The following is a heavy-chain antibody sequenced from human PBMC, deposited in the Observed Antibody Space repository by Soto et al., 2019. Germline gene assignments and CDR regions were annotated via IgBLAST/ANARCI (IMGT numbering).Heavy chain of an antibody. CDR2: IIPILGIA. D-gene: IGHD3-10*01. J-gene: IGHJ5*02. Sequence: QVQLVQSGAEVKKPGSSVKVSCKASGGTFSSYTISWVRQAPGQGLEWMGRIIPILGIANYAQKFQGRVTMTADKSTSTAYMELSSLRSEDTAVYYCARAGRITDTEPGFDPWGQGTLVTVSS. V-gene: IGHV1-69*02. CDR3: ARAGRITDTEPGFDP. CDR1: GGTFSSYT.